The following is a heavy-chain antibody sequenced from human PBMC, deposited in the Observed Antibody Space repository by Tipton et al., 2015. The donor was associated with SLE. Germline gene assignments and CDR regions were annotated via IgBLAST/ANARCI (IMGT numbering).Heavy chain of an antibody. CDR1: GGSISSGSYY. V-gene: IGHV4-61*02. D-gene: IGHD2-2*01. J-gene: IGHJ1*01. CDR3: ARETPGYCSSTSCYEYFQH. CDR2: IYTSGST. Sequence: TLSLTCTVSGGSISSGSYYWSWIRQPAGKGLEWIGRIYTSGSTNYNPALKSRVTISVDTSKNQFSLKLSSVTAADTAVYYCARETPGYCSSTSCYEYFQHWGQGTLVTVSS.